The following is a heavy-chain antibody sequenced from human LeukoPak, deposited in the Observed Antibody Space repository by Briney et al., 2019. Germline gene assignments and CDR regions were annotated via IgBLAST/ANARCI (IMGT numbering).Heavy chain of an antibody. Sequence: GGSLRLSCAASGFIFSNFDMNWVRQAPGKGLEWVSSISASSTYIYYADSVKGRFTISRDNAKNSLYLQMNSLRAEDTAVYYCARGHSSGWYRHDAFDIWGQGTMVTVSS. CDR3: ARGHSSGWYRHDAFDI. CDR2: ISASSTYI. D-gene: IGHD6-19*01. V-gene: IGHV3-21*01. J-gene: IGHJ3*02. CDR1: GFIFSNFD.